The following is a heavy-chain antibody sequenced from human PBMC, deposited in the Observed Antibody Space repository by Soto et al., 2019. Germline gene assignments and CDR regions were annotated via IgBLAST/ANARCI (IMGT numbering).Heavy chain of an antibody. V-gene: IGHV3-7*05. Sequence: PGGSLRLSCEDSGFLLRNSWMSWVRQVPGIGLQWVASIKVDGSEQYSVAPVKGRFTSAKENAKISLYLQIISLRAEDTAVYYCARYRSLVPWGQGILVTVSS. D-gene: IGHD3-16*02. J-gene: IGHJ5*02. CDR1: GFLLRNSW. CDR3: ARYRSLVP. CDR2: IKVDGSEQ.